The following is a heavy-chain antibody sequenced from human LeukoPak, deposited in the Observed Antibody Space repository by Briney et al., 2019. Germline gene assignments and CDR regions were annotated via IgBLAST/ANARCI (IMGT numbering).Heavy chain of an antibody. CDR2: INHSGST. Sequence: SETLSLTCTVSGGSISSSSYYWGWIRQPPGKGLEWIGEINHSGSTNYNPSLKSRVTISVDTSKNQFSLKLSSVTAADTAVYYCARGPYYYDSSGYRVKKYYFDYWGQGTLVTVSS. D-gene: IGHD3-22*01. V-gene: IGHV4-39*07. CDR3: ARGPYYYDSSGYRVKKYYFDY. CDR1: GGSISSSSYY. J-gene: IGHJ4*02.